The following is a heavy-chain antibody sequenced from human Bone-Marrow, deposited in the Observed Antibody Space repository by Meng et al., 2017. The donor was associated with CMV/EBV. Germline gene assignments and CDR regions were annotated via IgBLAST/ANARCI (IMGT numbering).Heavy chain of an antibody. CDR2: ISSSGDRT. D-gene: IGHD5-12*01. CDR3: TNSVGQWLCWFAP. CDR1: GFHFSRFE. J-gene: IGHJ5*02. Sequence: GGSLRLSCAASGFHFSRFEMNWVRQAPRKGLEWLSYISSSGDRTYNADSVKGRFTVSRDNSKNALYLQMSSLRAEETAHYYCTNSVGQWLCWFAPWGQGTQVTVSS. V-gene: IGHV3-48*03.